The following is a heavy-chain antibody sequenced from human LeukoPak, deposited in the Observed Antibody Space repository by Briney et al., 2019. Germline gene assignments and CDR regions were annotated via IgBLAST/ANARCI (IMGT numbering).Heavy chain of an antibody. CDR3: ARRGDLYSYGHYYYYYMDV. CDR1: GFTFSSYG. J-gene: IGHJ6*03. D-gene: IGHD5-18*01. V-gene: IGHV3-30*02. CDR2: IRYDGSNK. Sequence: GGSLRLSCAASGFTFSSYGMHWVGQAPGKGLEWVAFIRYDGSNKYYADSVKGRFTISRDNSKNTLYLQMNSLRAEDTAVYYCARRGDLYSYGHYYYYYMDVWGKGTTVTISS.